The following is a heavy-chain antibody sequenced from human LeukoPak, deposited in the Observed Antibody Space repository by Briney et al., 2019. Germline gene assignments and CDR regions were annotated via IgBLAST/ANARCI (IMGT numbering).Heavy chain of an antibody. Sequence: GGSLRLSRAASGFTFSNSAMSWVRQAPGKGLEWVSTLSGSGITTYYADSVKGRFTISRDNSKNTLYLQMNSLRAEDTAVYYCAKGIYSSGWSYFDYWGHGTLVTVSS. V-gene: IGHV3-23*01. D-gene: IGHD6-19*01. CDR2: LSGSGITT. J-gene: IGHJ4*01. CDR3: AKGIYSSGWSYFDY. CDR1: GFTFSNSA.